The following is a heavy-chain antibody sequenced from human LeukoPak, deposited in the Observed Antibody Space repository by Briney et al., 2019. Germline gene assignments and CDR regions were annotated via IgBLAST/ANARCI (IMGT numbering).Heavy chain of an antibody. CDR1: GFSLRTSGEA. Sequence: SGPTLVKPTQTLTLTCTFSGFSLRTSGEAVGWIRQPPGKALEWLALIYWDDEKPYSPSLKNRLTITKDTSRNQVVLTMTNMDPVDTATYYCAHRRGGYFDSXGQGTLVTV. D-gene: IGHD3-10*01. V-gene: IGHV2-5*02. J-gene: IGHJ4*02. CDR3: AHRRGGYFDS. CDR2: IYWDDEK.